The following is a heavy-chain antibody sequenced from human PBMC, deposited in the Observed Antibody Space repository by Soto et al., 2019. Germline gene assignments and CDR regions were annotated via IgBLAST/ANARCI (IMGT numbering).Heavy chain of an antibody. CDR3: ARGGGDILTGYYIAAPDY. J-gene: IGHJ4*02. D-gene: IGHD3-9*01. CDR1: GFTFSSYS. CDR2: ISSSSSYI. Sequence: EVQLVESGGGLVQPGGSLRLSCAASGFTFSSYSMNWVRQAPGKGLEWVSSISSSSSYIYYADSVKGRFTISRDNAKNSLYLQMNSLRAEDTAVYYCARGGGDILTGYYIAAPDYWGQGTLVTVSS. V-gene: IGHV3-21*01.